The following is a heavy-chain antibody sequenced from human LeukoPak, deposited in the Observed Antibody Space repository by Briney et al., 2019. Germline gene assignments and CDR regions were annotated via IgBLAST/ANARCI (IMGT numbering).Heavy chain of an antibody. CDR3: ARDVGSWFDP. D-gene: IGHD2-15*01. CDR2: IYYSGST. Sequence: PSETLSLTCTVSVGSISSYYWSWIRQPPGKGLEWIGYIYYSGSTNYNPSLKSRVTISVDTSKNQFSLKLSSVTAADTAVYYCARDVGSWFDPWGQGTLVTVSS. J-gene: IGHJ5*02. CDR1: VGSISSYY. V-gene: IGHV4-59*01.